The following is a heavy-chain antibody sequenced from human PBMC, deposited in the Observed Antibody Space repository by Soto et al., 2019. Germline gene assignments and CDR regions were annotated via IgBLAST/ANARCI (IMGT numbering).Heavy chain of an antibody. CDR3: ARGRKTPATVGGDFGP. V-gene: IGHV1-2*04. D-gene: IGHD3-16*01. CDR1: GYTFTDYY. CDR2: INPDNGGT. J-gene: IGHJ5*02. Sequence: QVQLVQSGAEVKKPGASVKVSCKTSGYTFTDYYVHWVRQAPGHGLEWMGWINPDNGGTNYAQKFQDWVTLTRDTSITTTYLALSRLKADDTAVYYCARGRKTPATVGGDFGPWGQGTLVSVSS.